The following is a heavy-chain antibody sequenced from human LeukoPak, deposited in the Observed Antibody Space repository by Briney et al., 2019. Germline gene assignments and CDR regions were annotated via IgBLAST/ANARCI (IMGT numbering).Heavy chain of an antibody. CDR2: IYTSGST. D-gene: IGHD3-10*01. Sequence: SQTLSLTCTVSGGSISSGSYYWSWIRQPAGKGLEWIGRIYTSGSTNYNPSLKSRVTISVDTSKNQFSLKLSSVTAADTAVYYCARVGAYYGSGSDYYYYYMDVWGKGTTVTVSS. J-gene: IGHJ6*03. CDR1: GGSISSGSYY. V-gene: IGHV4-61*02. CDR3: ARVGAYYGSGSDYYYYYMDV.